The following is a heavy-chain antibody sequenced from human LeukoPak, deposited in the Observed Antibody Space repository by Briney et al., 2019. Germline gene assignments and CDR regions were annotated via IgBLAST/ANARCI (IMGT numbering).Heavy chain of an antibody. CDR2: IYSSGST. V-gene: IGHV4-59*02. Sequence: SETLSLTCAVSGASVSSHYWSWIRQSPGKGLEWIGYIYSSGSTNYNPSLRSRVTISVDTSKNQFSLKLRSVTAADTAVYYCARALNFDYWGQGTLVTVSS. CDR3: ARALNFDY. CDR1: GASVSSHY. J-gene: IGHJ4*02.